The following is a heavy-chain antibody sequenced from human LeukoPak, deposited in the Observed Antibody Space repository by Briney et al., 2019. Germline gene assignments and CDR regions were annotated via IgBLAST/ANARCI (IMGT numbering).Heavy chain of an antibody. CDR1: GFTFSGYG. D-gene: IGHD2-2*01. V-gene: IGHV3-30*03. CDR2: ISYDGSHK. Sequence: GGSLRLSCAASGFTFSGYGMHWVRQAPGKGLEWVAVISYDGSHKYYADSVKGRFTISRDSSKNTLYLQMNSLRDDDTAIYYCASDQRYAFDRWGQGTLVTVSS. CDR3: ASDQRYAFDR. J-gene: IGHJ4*02.